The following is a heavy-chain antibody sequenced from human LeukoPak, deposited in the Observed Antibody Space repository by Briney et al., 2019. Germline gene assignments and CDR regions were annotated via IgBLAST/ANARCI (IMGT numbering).Heavy chain of an antibody. CDR1: GFTFTTYT. CDR2: ISSSGDYT. V-gene: IGHV3-21*06. J-gene: IGHJ6*03. CDR3: ARDSDSSGWLDYYMDV. Sequence: TSGGSLRLSCAASGFTFTTYTINWVRQAPGKGLEWVSSISSSGDYTYYADSVKGRFTISRDNAKNSAFLQMNSLRAGDTALYYCARDSDSSGWLDYYMDVWGKGTTVTVSS. D-gene: IGHD6-19*01.